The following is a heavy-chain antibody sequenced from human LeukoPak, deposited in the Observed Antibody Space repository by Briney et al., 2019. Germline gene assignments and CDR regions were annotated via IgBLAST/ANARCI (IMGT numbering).Heavy chain of an antibody. CDR1: DSSISGYY. V-gene: IGHV4-59*08. D-gene: IGHD3-9*01. CDR2: IYYRGSD. CDR3: ARHTPGYFDFL. Sequence: SEPLSLTCTVSDSSISGYYCSWIRQPPGKGPEWIGYIYYRGSDSYNPSLKSRVTMSVDTSMHQVSLKLSSVTAADTAVYYCARHTPGYFDFLWGQGTQVTVSS. J-gene: IGHJ4*02.